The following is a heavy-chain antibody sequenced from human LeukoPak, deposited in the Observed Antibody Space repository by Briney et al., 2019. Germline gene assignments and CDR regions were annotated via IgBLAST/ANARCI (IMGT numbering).Heavy chain of an antibody. V-gene: IGHV3-33*01. D-gene: IGHD5-12*01. J-gene: IGHJ5*02. Sequence: GRSLRLSCAASGFTFSSYGMHWVRQAPGKGLEGVAVIWYDGSNKYYADSVKGRFTISRDNSKNTLYLQMNSLRAEDTAVYYCARDKGGYSGYATWFDPWGQGTLVTVSS. CDR1: GFTFSSYG. CDR2: IWYDGSNK. CDR3: ARDKGGYSGYATWFDP.